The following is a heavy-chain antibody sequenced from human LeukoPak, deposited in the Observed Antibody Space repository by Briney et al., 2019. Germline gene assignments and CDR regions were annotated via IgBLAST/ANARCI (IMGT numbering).Heavy chain of an antibody. J-gene: IGHJ4*02. CDR2: ISAYNGNT. CDR1: GYTFTSYG. V-gene: IGHV1-18*01. D-gene: IGHD6-19*01. Sequence: ASVKVSCKASGYTFTSYGISWVRQAPGQGLEWMGWISAYNGNTNYAQKLQGRVTMTTDTSTSTAYMEPRSLRSDDTAVYYCARDGNSSGWYSPYYFDYWGQGTLVTVSS. CDR3: ARDGNSSGWYSPYYFDY.